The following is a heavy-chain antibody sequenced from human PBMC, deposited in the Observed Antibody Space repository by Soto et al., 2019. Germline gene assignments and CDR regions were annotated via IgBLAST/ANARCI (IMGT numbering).Heavy chain of an antibody. V-gene: IGHV3-7*01. CDR2: IKQDGSEK. Sequence: GGSLRLSCAASGFTFSSYWMSWVRQAPRKGLEWVANIKQDGSEKYYVDSVKGRFTISRDNAKNSLYLQMNSLRAEDTAVYYCARALDDFWSGYTKHYYYYDMDVWGKGTTVTVSS. CDR3: ARALDDFWSGYTKHYYYYDMDV. J-gene: IGHJ6*03. D-gene: IGHD3-3*01. CDR1: GFTFSSYW.